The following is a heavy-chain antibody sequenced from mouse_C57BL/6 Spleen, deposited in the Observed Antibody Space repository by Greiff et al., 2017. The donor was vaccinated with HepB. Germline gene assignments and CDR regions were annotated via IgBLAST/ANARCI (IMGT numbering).Heavy chain of an antibody. Sequence: EVHLVESGGGLVQPGGSLSLSCAASGFTFTDYYMSWVRQPPGKALEWLGFIRNKANGYTTEYSASVKGRFTISRDNSQSILYLQMNALRTEDSATYDGARYPPYYGSSYWYIDVWGTGTTVTVSS. CDR1: GFTFTDYY. J-gene: IGHJ1*03. CDR3: ARYPPYYGSSYWYIDV. D-gene: IGHD1-1*01. V-gene: IGHV7-3*01. CDR2: IRNKANGYTT.